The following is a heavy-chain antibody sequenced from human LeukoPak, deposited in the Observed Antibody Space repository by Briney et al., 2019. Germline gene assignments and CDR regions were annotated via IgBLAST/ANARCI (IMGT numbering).Heavy chain of an antibody. CDR3: ARSKGDSGYDYFDY. CDR1: GFTVSSDY. Sequence: GGSLRLSCAASGFTVSSDYMSWVRQAPGKGLEWVSVIYGGGTTYYTDSVKGRFTISRDNSKNTLYLQMNSLRAEDTAVYYCARSKGDSGYDYFDYWGQGTLVTVSS. D-gene: IGHD5-12*01. CDR2: IYGGGTT. V-gene: IGHV3-53*01. J-gene: IGHJ4*02.